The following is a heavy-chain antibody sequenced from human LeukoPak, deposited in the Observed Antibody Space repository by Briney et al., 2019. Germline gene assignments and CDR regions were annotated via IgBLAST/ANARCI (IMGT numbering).Heavy chain of an antibody. Sequence: PGGSLRLSCAASGFTFSSYAMSWVRQAPGKGLEWVSAISGSGGSTYYADSVKGRFTISRDNAKNSLYLQMNSLRAEDTALYYCARSAIFGVVTPPPDYWGQGTLVTVSS. CDR1: GFTFSSYA. CDR2: ISGSGGST. D-gene: IGHD3-3*01. J-gene: IGHJ4*02. V-gene: IGHV3-23*01. CDR3: ARSAIFGVVTPPPDY.